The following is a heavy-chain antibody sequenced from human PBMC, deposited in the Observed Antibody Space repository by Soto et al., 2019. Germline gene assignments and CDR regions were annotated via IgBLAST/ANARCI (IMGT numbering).Heavy chain of an antibody. CDR1: GFTFSSYW. Sequence: GGSLRLSCAASGFTFSSYWMSWVRQAPGKGLEWVANIKQDGSEKYYVDSVKGRFTISRDNAKNSLYLQMNSLRAEDTAVYYCARGYSSGWYPDGEYFQYWGQGTLVTVSS. V-gene: IGHV3-7*04. J-gene: IGHJ1*01. CDR2: IKQDGSEK. D-gene: IGHD6-19*01. CDR3: ARGYSSGWYPDGEYFQY.